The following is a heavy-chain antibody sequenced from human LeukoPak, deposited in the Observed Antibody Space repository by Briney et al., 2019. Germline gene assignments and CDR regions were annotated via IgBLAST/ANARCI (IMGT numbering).Heavy chain of an antibody. J-gene: IGHJ4*02. D-gene: IGHD3-10*01. CDR2: IYPADSDT. Sequence: GESLKISCKGSGYGFSNSWIGWVRQMPGKGLEWMGIIYPADSDTRYSPSFQGQVTISADKSISTAYLQWSSLKASDTAMYYCAIPYYYGSGSYGWGQGTLVTVSS. CDR1: GYGFSNSW. V-gene: IGHV5-51*01. CDR3: AIPYYYGSGSYG.